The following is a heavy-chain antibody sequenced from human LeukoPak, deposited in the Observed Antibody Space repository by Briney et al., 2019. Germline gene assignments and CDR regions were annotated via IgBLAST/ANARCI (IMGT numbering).Heavy chain of an antibody. J-gene: IGHJ4*02. Sequence: GSLRLSCAAAGFTVSSQYMSWVRQAAGQGLEWVSVIYSGGSTSYADSVMGGFTITRDNTKNTIYHQMNSLRAEDTAVYYCARAYCSGGSCFYFDYWGQGALVTVSS. CDR1: GFTVSSQY. V-gene: IGHV3-53*01. CDR3: ARAYCSGGSCFYFDY. D-gene: IGHD2-15*01. CDR2: IYSGGST.